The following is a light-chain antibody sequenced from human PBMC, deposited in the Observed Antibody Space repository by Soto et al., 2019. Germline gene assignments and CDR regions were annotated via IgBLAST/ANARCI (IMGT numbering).Light chain of an antibody. CDR2: DVS. CDR1: RSFNTW. Sequence: DIQMTQSPSTLSASVGDRVTITCRASRSFNTWLAWYQQKPGKAPKLLIYDVSSLQIGVPSRFSGSGAGTEFTLTISSLQPDDFATYYCQQYYSYPLTGGGGTAVEIK. J-gene: IGKJ4*02. V-gene: IGKV1-5*01. CDR3: QQYYSYPLT.